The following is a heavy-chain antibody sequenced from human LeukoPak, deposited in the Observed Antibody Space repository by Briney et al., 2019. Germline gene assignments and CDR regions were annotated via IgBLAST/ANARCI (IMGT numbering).Heavy chain of an antibody. CDR2: VNTDGTNT. Sequence: GGSLRLSCAASGFTFSNHWMHWVRQAPGKGLVWVSRVNTDGTNTIYADSVKGRFTISRDNAKNTLYLQMSSLRADDTAVYYCARSIGHFDSWGQGTLVTVSS. V-gene: IGHV3-74*01. CDR3: ARSIGHFDS. D-gene: IGHD2-21*01. J-gene: IGHJ4*02. CDR1: GFTFSNHW.